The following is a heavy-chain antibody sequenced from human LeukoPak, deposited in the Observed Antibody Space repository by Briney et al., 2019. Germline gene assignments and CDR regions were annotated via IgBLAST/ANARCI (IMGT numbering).Heavy chain of an antibody. V-gene: IGHV3-7*01. CDR2: IKEDGSEK. CDR3: ARVEEDSSGYPDY. CDR1: GFIFRNYW. D-gene: IGHD3-22*01. Sequence: GGSLRLSCAASGFIFRNYWMNWVRQAPGKGLEWVATIKEDGSEKYYVDFVKGRFIISRDNAKNSLYLQMNSLRAEDTAVYYCARVEEDSSGYPDYWGQGTLVTVSS. J-gene: IGHJ4*02.